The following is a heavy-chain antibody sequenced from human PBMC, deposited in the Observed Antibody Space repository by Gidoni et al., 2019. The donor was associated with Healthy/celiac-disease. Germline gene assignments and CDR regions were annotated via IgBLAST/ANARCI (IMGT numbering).Heavy chain of an antibody. V-gene: IGHV3-23*01. Sequence: EVQLLESGGGLVQPGGSLRLSCAASGFPFSGYAMSWVRQAPGKGLEWVSAISGSGGSTYYADSVKGRFTISRDNSKNTLYLQMNSLRAEDTAVYYCATRVEMATISEDYWGQGTLVTVSS. CDR3: ATRVEMATISEDY. CDR2: ISGSGGST. J-gene: IGHJ4*02. CDR1: GFPFSGYA. D-gene: IGHD5-12*01.